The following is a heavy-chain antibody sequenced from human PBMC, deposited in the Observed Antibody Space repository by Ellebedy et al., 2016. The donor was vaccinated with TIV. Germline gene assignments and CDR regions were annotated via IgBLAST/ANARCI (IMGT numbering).Heavy chain of an antibody. J-gene: IGHJ4*02. CDR1: GFTFSSYA. D-gene: IGHD6-13*01. V-gene: IGHV3-30-3*01. CDR2: ISYDGSNK. Sequence: GESLKISXAASGFTFSSYAMHWVRQAPGKGLEWVAVISYDGSNKYYADSVKGRFTISRDNSKNTLYLQMNSLRAEDTAVYYCARDRGEQLDGNFDYWGQGTLVTVSS. CDR3: ARDRGEQLDGNFDY.